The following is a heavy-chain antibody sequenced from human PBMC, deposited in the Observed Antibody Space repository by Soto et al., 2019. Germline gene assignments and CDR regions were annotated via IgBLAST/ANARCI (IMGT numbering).Heavy chain of an antibody. D-gene: IGHD1-1*01. CDR2: INPSGGST. Sequence: ASVKVSCKASGYTFTSYYMHWVRQAPGQGLEWMGIINPSGGSTSYAQKFQGRVTMTRDTSTSTVYMELSSLRSEDTAVYYCARVGTAGSGTYYFDYWGQGTLVTVSS. J-gene: IGHJ4*02. V-gene: IGHV1-46*01. CDR3: ARVGTAGSGTYYFDY. CDR1: GYTFTSYY.